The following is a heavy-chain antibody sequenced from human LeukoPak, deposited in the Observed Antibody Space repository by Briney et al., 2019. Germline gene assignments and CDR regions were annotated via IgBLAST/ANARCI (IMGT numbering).Heavy chain of an antibody. Sequence: PGGSLRLSCAASGFTFSSYAMHWVRQAPGKGLEGVAVISYDGHNKYYADSVKGRFTISRDNSKNTLYLQLNSLRAEDTAVHYCASGAGGPMYSRSPGAFDIWGQGTMVTVSS. CDR3: ASGAGGPMYSRSPGAFDI. D-gene: IGHD1-26*01. CDR1: GFTFSSYA. CDR2: ISYDGHNK. J-gene: IGHJ3*02. V-gene: IGHV3-30-3*01.